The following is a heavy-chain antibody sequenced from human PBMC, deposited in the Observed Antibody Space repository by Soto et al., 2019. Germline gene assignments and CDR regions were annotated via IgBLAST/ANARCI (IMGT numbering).Heavy chain of an antibody. CDR1: GFSLNTRGVG. Sequence: YGPTRVNPTRTLPLTCTFAGFSLNTRGVGVGWIRQLQGSALEWLAVIYCDDDRRYSPSLNSRLTITKDTSRNQVVLTMTKMDPVDTATYYCAHIMITYGGVIGIDAFDNWGQGTMVTVSS. D-gene: IGHD3-16*02. CDR3: AHIMITYGGVIGIDAFDN. V-gene: IGHV2-5*02. CDR2: IYCDDDR. J-gene: IGHJ3*02.